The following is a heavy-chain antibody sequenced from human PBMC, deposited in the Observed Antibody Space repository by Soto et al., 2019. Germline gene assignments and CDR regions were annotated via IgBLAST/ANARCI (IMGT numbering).Heavy chain of an antibody. CDR2: MYYSGST. V-gene: IGHV4-59*08. CDR1: GGSISSYY. D-gene: IGHD3-22*01. J-gene: IGHJ4*02. Sequence: PSETLSLTCTVSGGSISSYYWSWIRQPPGKGLEWIGYMYYSGSTNYNPSLKSRVTISVDTSKNQFSLKLSSVTAADTAVYYCASQYYYDSSGSQTFDYWGQGTQVTVSS. CDR3: ASQYYYDSSGSQTFDY.